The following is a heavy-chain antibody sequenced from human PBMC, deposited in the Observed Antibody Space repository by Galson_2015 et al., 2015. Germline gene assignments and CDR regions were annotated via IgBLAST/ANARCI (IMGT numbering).Heavy chain of an antibody. D-gene: IGHD3-16*02. CDR3: ARSVTDYVWGSSRFPYFDY. J-gene: IGHJ4*02. V-gene: IGHV4-4*02. Sequence: GNLSPTCPGFCGSLCNRKLGGLVPPPPGKGGGWVGGIFHSGGTNYNPSLKSRVTISVDKSKNQFSLKLSSVTAADTAVYYCARSVTDYVWGSSRFPYFDYWGQGTLVTVSS. CDR2: IFHSGGT. CDR1: CGSLCNRKL.